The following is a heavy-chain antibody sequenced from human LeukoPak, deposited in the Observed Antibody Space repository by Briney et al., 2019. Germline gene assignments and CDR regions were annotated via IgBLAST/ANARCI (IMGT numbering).Heavy chain of an antibody. CDR1: GGTFSSYA. Sequence: SVKVSCKASGGTFSSYASSWVRQAPGQGLEWMGRIIPILGIANYAQKFQGRVTITADKSTSTAYMELSSLRSEDTAVYYCASSLYYYDSSGYYPYWGQGTLVTVSS. D-gene: IGHD3-22*01. V-gene: IGHV1-69*04. CDR2: IIPILGIA. J-gene: IGHJ4*02. CDR3: ASSLYYYDSSGYYPY.